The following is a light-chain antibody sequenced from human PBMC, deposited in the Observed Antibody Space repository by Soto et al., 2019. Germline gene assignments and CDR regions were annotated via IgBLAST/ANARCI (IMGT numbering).Light chain of an antibody. V-gene: IGKV1-5*03. J-gene: IGKJ1*01. Sequence: DIQMTQSPSTLSASVGDRVTITCRACQSISSWLAWYQQKPGKAPKLLIYKASSLESGVPSRFSGSGSGTEFTLTISSLQPDDFATYYCQQYNSYRWTFGQGTKVEIK. CDR3: QQYNSYRWT. CDR1: QSISSW. CDR2: KAS.